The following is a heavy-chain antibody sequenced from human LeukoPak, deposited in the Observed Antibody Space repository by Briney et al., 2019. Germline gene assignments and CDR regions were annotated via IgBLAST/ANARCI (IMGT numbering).Heavy chain of an antibody. J-gene: IGHJ4*02. Sequence: GGSLRLSCAASGFTFSTYWMTWVRQGPGKGLERVANIKLDGSETYYVGSVRGRFTISRDNAKNSLYLQMNSLRAEDTAVYYCTRDRGWQSFDYWGQGTLVTVSS. V-gene: IGHV3-7*01. CDR2: IKLDGSET. D-gene: IGHD3-10*01. CDR3: TRDRGWQSFDY. CDR1: GFTFSTYW.